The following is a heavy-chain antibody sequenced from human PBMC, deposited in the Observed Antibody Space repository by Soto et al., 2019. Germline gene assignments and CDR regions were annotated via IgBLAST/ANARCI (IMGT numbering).Heavy chain of an antibody. J-gene: IGHJ4*02. CDR3: ARLRRDIVVVPAARQRFDY. CDR2: IYYSGST. V-gene: IGHV4-31*03. D-gene: IGHD2-2*01. Sequence: PSETLSLTCTVSGGSISSGGYYWSWIRQHPGKGLEWIGYIYYSGSTYYNPSLKSRVTISVDTSKNQFSLKLSSVTAADTAVYYCARLRRDIVVVPAARQRFDYWGQGTLVTVSS. CDR1: GGSISSGGYY.